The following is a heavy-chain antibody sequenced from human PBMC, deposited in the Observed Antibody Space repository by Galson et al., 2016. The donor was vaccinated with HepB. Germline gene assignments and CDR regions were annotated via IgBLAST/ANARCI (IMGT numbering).Heavy chain of an antibody. Sequence: SLRLSCAASGFTVSSNYMSWVRQAPGKGLEWVSVINSGGSTYHSDSVKGRFTISRDNSKNTLYLQMNSLRAEDTAVYYCARDREGIEPATSLGLGYYYYYYMDVWAKGTTVTVSS. J-gene: IGHJ6*03. CDR1: GFTVSSNY. CDR2: INSGGST. D-gene: IGHD6-13*01. V-gene: IGHV3-53*01. CDR3: ARDREGIEPATSLGLGYYYYYYMDV.